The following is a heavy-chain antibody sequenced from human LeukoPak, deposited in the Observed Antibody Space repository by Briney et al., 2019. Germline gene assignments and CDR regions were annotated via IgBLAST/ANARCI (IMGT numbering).Heavy chain of an antibody. CDR1: GFSVSNNY. CDR3: ARSFSSGWSDY. Sequence: GGSLRLSCAASGFSVSNNYMTWVRQAPGKGLEWASVIYSGGDAYYADSVKGRFTISRDNSKNTLHLAMNNLRVEDTAVYYCARSFSSGWSDYWGQGTLVAVAS. CDR2: IYSGGDA. J-gene: IGHJ4*02. V-gene: IGHV3-53*01. D-gene: IGHD6-19*01.